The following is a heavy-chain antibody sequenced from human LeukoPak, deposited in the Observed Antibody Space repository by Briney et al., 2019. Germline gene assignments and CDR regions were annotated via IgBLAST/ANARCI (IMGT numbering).Heavy chain of an antibody. CDR3: ARGDCSSTSCYPH. J-gene: IGHJ4*02. CDR2: ISSNGGST. D-gene: IGHD2-2*01. V-gene: IGHV3-64*01. Sequence: GGSLRLSCAASGFTFSSYAMRWVRQAPGKGLEYVSAISSNGGSTYYANSVKGRFTISRDNSKNTLYLQMGSLRAEDMAVYYCARGDCSSTSCYPHWGQGTLVTVSS. CDR1: GFTFSSYA.